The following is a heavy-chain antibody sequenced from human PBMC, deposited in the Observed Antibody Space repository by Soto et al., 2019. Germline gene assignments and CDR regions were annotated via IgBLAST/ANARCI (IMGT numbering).Heavy chain of an antibody. Sequence: EVQLVESGGGLVKPGGSLRLSCAASGFSFSTYTLNWVRQAPGKGLEWVSSISSRGTSKYYAESVRGRFTNSRDNAKNSLYLQMNSLRAEDTAVYYCARDLKGEEDQLTPIYFDYWGQGSLVTVSS. CDR2: ISSRGTSK. D-gene: IGHD1-1*01. CDR1: GFSFSTYT. CDR3: ARDLKGEEDQLTPIYFDY. J-gene: IGHJ4*02. V-gene: IGHV3-21*01.